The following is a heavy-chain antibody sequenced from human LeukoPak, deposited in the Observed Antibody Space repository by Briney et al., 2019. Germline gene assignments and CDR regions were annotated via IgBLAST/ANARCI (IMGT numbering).Heavy chain of an antibody. V-gene: IGHV4-34*01. Sequence: PSETLSLTCAVYGGSFSGYYWSWIRQPPGKGLEWIGEINHSGSTNYNPSLKSRVTISVDTSKNQFSLKLSSVTAADTAVYYCARHKYDFWSGDVDYWGQGTLVTVSS. CDR3: ARHKYDFWSGDVDY. CDR1: GGSFSGYY. D-gene: IGHD3-3*01. CDR2: INHSGST. J-gene: IGHJ4*02.